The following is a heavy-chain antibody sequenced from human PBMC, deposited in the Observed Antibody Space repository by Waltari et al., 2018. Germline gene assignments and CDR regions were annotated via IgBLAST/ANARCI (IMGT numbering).Heavy chain of an antibody. D-gene: IGHD3-10*01. J-gene: IGHJ4*02. CDR1: ELTFSRYW. CDR3: ATFRWLGY. CDR2: INYDGSEK. Sequence: EVQVVESGGALVQPGGSLRLSCVVSELTFSRYWMTWVRQASGRGLGWVGNINYDGSEKNYGDSVRSRFTISRDNARNTVYLQMNSLRSEDTAVYYCATFRWLGYWGQGTLVTVSS. V-gene: IGHV3-7*03.